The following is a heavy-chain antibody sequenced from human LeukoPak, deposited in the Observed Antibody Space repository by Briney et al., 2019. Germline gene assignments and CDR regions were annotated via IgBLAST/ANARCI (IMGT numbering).Heavy chain of an antibody. Sequence: SETLSLTCTVSGGSINKYYWSWIRQSPGKGLEWLGYVHDSAGTIYNPSLKSRVTISVGTSKTQFSLKVTSVTTADTAVYYCAKGRKDFDTNLGPFDSWGQGTLVTVSS. CDR1: GGSINKYY. V-gene: IGHV4-59*01. J-gene: IGHJ4*02. D-gene: IGHD3-9*01. CDR2: VHDSAGT. CDR3: AKGRKDFDTNLGPFDS.